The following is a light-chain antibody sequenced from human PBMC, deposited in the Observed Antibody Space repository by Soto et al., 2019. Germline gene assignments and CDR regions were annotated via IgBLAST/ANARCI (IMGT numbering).Light chain of an antibody. Sequence: IQLTQSPSSLSASLGDRVTITCRASQDIRTYLAWYQQKPGKAPKLLIYAASTLQSEVPSRFSGSGSGTDFTLTISNLQPEDFATYYCQQSFTTWTFGQGTKVDI. J-gene: IGKJ1*01. CDR3: QQSFTTWT. CDR2: AAS. CDR1: QDIRTY. V-gene: IGKV1-9*01.